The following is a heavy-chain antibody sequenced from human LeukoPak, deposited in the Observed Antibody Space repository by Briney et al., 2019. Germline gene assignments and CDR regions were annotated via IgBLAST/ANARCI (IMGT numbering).Heavy chain of an antibody. D-gene: IGHD3-3*01. CDR3: ARDRTIFESNWYFDL. V-gene: IGHV4-39*02. J-gene: IGHJ2*01. CDR1: GGSISSISYY. CDR2: IYYSGST. Sequence: ASETLSLTCTVSGGSISSISYYWGWIRQPPGKGLEWIGTIYYSGSTYYNPSLKSRVTISVDTSKNQFSLKLSSVTAADTAVYYCARDRTIFESNWYFDLWGRGTLVTVSS.